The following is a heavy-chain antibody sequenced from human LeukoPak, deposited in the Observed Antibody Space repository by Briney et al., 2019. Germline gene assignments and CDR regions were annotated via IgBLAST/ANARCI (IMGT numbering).Heavy chain of an antibody. V-gene: IGHV3-21*01. CDR1: GFTFSTYS. CDR3: AREGYCSSTSCYAGGDNWFDP. CDR2: ISSSSSYI. Sequence: GGSLRLSCSASGFTFSTYSMNWVRQAPGKGLEWVSSISSSSSYIYYADSVKGRFTISRDNSKNTLYLQMNSLRAEDTAVYYCAREGYCSSTSCYAGGDNWFDPWGQGTLVTVSS. J-gene: IGHJ5*02. D-gene: IGHD2-2*01.